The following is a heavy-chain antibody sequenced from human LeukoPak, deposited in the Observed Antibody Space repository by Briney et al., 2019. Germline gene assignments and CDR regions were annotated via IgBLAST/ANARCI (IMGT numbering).Heavy chain of an antibody. V-gene: IGHV4-34*01. J-gene: IGHJ4*02. CDR2: INHSGST. CDR3: ARAERARYYYGSGRPIDY. CDR1: GGSFSGYY. Sequence: PSETLSLTCAVYGGSFSGYYWSWIRQPPGKGLEWIGEINHSGSTNYNPSLKSRVTMSVDTSKNQFSLKLSSVTAADTAVYYCARAERARYYYGSGRPIDYWGQGTLVTVSS. D-gene: IGHD3-10*01.